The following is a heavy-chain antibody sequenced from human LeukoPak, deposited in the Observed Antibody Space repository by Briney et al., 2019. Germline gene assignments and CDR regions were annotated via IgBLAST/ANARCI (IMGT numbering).Heavy chain of an antibody. D-gene: IGHD4-23*01. J-gene: IGHJ4*02. Sequence: SETLSLTCTVSGGSISNYFWSWIRQSAGKGLEWIGYVYYTGSTNYNPSLESRVTISVDTSNNQFSLKLSSVTAADTAVYYCARDRLRWDNWGQGTLVTVSS. V-gene: IGHV4-59*01. CDR3: ARDRLRWDN. CDR1: GGSISNYF. CDR2: VYYTGST.